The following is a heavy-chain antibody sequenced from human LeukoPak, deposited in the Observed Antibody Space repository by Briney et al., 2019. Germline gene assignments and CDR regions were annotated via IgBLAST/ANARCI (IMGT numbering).Heavy chain of an antibody. Sequence: GGSLRLSCAASGFTFSSYAISWVRQAPGQGLEWMGGIIPIFGTANYAQKFQGRVTITADESTSTAYMELSSLRSEDTAVYYCARESPGLDYWGQGTLVTVSS. J-gene: IGHJ4*02. CDR2: IIPIFGTA. CDR1: GFTFSSYA. V-gene: IGHV1-69*01. CDR3: ARESPGLDY.